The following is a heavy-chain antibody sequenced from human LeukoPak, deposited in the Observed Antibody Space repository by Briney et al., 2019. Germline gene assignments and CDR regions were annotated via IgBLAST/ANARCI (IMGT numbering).Heavy chain of an antibody. CDR2: IRYDGTNR. Sequence: PGGSLRLSCVASGFSFSDYGIHWVRQAPGKGLEWVAFIRYDGTNRLYSDSVKGRFTISRDNSKNTLFLEMSSLRVEDTAVYYCAKDWAVRDGYSYYFDYWGQGTLVTVSS. CDR1: GFSFSDYG. J-gene: IGHJ4*02. V-gene: IGHV3-30*02. CDR3: AKDWAVRDGYSYYFDY. D-gene: IGHD5-24*01.